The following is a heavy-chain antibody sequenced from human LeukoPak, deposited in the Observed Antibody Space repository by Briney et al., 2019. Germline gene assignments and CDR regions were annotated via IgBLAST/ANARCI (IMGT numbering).Heavy chain of an antibody. V-gene: IGHV4-34*01. Sequence: SETLSLTCAVDGGSFSGYYGGWVRQPPGKGLEWIGEINHSGSTNYNPSLRSRVTISVDTSKIQSSLTLSSVTAADTAVYYCARDGWLRFFDYWGQGTLVTVSS. CDR2: INHSGST. D-gene: IGHD5-12*01. CDR1: GGSFSGYY. CDR3: ARDGWLRFFDY. J-gene: IGHJ4*02.